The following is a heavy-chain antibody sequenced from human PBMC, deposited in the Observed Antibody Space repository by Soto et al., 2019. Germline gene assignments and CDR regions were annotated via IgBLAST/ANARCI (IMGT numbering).Heavy chain of an antibody. Sequence: ASVKVSCKASGYTFTSYGISWVRQAPGQGLEWMGWISAYNGITNYAQKLQGRVTMTTDTSTSTAYMELRSLRSDDTAVYYCVRDGYCSSTSCRKRNWFDPWGQGTLVTVSS. CDR3: VRDGYCSSTSCRKRNWFDP. CDR2: ISAYNGIT. CDR1: GYTFTSYG. J-gene: IGHJ5*02. D-gene: IGHD2-2*03. V-gene: IGHV1-18*01.